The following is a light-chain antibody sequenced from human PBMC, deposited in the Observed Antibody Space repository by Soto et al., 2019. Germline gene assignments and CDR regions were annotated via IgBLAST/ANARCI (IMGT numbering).Light chain of an antibody. V-gene: IGKV1-5*03. CDR2: KAS. CDR3: QQYNGYPWT. Sequence: DIQMTQSPSTLSAPVGHRVTITCRASQTISSWLAWYQQKPGKAPKLLIYKASSLEFGVPSRFSGSGSGTEFTLTISSLQPDDFATYYCQQYNGYPWTFGQGTKVEIK. CDR1: QTISSW. J-gene: IGKJ1*01.